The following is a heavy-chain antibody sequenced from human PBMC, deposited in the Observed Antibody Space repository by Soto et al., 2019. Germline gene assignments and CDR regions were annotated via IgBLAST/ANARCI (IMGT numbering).Heavy chain of an antibody. D-gene: IGHD6-13*01. J-gene: IGHJ4*02. V-gene: IGHV3-23*01. CDR3: ATTRLATAGIGGY. CDR1: GFTFSTYA. Sequence: EVQLLESGGGLVQPGGSLRLSCSASGFTFSTYAMSWVRQAPGKGLEWVSGISGSGGSTYYTDSVGGRFTISRDNSKNTLYLQIRTMKAGDTAVYYCATTRLATAGIGGYWGQGTLVTVST. CDR2: ISGSGGST.